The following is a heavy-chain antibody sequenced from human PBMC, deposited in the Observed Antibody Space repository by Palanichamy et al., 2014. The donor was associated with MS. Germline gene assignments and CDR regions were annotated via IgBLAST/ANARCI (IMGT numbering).Heavy chain of an antibody. V-gene: IGHV3-7*03. CDR1: GFNFGGFW. CDR3: VRDTSHRTYFNFHYYGMDV. D-gene: IGHD2-21*01. CDR2: VKEDGTKK. J-gene: IGHJ6*02. Sequence: QLVESGGGLVQPGGSLRLSCEASGFNFGGFWMTWVRQAPGEGLEWVANVKEDGTKKYYLDSVKGRFTISRDNARTSLYLQMNNLRVEDTAVYYCVRDTSHRTYFNFHYYGMDVWGQGTTVTVSS.